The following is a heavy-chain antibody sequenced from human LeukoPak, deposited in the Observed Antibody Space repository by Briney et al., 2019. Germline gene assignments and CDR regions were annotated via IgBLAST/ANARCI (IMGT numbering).Heavy chain of an antibody. J-gene: IGHJ5*02. CDR2: INHSGST. V-gene: IGHV4-39*07. CDR1: GGSISTTNYY. D-gene: IGHD6-19*01. Sequence: SETLSLTCTVSGGSISTTNYYWGWIRQPPGKGLEWIGEINHSGSTSYNPSLKSRVTISVDTSKNQFSLKLSSVTAADTAVYYCARLTRSGWYWFDPWGQGTLVTVSS. CDR3: ARLTRSGWYWFDP.